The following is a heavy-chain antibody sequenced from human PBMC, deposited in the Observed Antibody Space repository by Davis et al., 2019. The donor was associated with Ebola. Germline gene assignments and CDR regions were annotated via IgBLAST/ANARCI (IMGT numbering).Heavy chain of an antibody. CDR1: GFRFSDSW. CDR3: ARDQFSSSEGDAFDV. D-gene: IGHD6-6*01. V-gene: IGHV3-74*01. J-gene: IGHJ3*01. CDR2: INGAGSST. Sequence: PGGSLRLSCRASGFRFSDSWMHWVRQVPGKGPVWVSRINGAGSSTSYADAVRGRFTISRDSATLYLQMDSLKVEDTAVYYCARDQFSSSEGDAFDVWGQGTMVTVSS.